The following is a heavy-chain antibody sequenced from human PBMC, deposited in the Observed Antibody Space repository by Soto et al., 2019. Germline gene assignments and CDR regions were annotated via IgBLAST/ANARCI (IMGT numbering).Heavy chain of an antibody. D-gene: IGHD1-1*01. Sequence: QVQLQQWGAGLLKPSETLSLTCAVYGGFVSSGSYYWSWIRQPPGKGLEWIGEMSHSGGTHFNPSHNSRFTVPVDTSKNQFSLKMSSVTAADAALYYCARVERGTATTVVDAFDIWGPGTMVTVSS. CDR3: ARVERGTATTVVDAFDI. CDR2: MSHSGGT. J-gene: IGHJ3*02. V-gene: IGHV4-34*01. CDR1: GGFVSSGSYY.